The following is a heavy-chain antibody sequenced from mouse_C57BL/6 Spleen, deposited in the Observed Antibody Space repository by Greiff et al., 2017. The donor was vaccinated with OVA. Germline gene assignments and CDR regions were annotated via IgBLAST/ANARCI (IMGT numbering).Heavy chain of an antibody. D-gene: IGHD2-4*01. CDR1: GYTFTSYW. CDR2: IDPSDSET. Sequence: QVQLQQPGAELVRPGSSVKLSCKASGYTFTSYWMHWVKQRPIQGLEWIGNIDPSDSETHYNQKFKDKATLTVDKSSSTAYMQLSSLTSEDSAVYYCAREGYDYDDLYYAMDYWGRGTSVTVSS. J-gene: IGHJ4*01. CDR3: AREGYDYDDLYYAMDY. V-gene: IGHV1-52*01.